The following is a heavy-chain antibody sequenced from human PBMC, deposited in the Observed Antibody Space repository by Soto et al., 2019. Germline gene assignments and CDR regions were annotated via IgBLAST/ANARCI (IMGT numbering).Heavy chain of an antibody. CDR2: ISYDGSNK. J-gene: IGHJ6*02. V-gene: IGHV3-30*18. CDR1: GFTFSSYG. Sequence: WGPLRLSCAASGFTFSSYGMHWVRQAPGKGLEWVAVISYDGSNKYYADSVKGRFAISRDNSKNTLYLQMNSLRAEDTAVYYCAKEGSEGSGWGRYYYYYGMDVWGQGTTVTVSS. CDR3: AKEGSEGSGWGRYYYYYGMDV. D-gene: IGHD6-19*01.